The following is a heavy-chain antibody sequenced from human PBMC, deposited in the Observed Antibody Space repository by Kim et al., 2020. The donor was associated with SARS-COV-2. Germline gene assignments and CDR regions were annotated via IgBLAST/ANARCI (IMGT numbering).Heavy chain of an antibody. CDR3: ARGIVGATTGYFDY. CDR1: GFTFSSYE. Sequence: LSLTCAASGFTFSSYEMNWVRQAPGKGLEWVSYISSSGSTIYYADSVKGRFTISRDNAKNSLYLQMNSLRAEDTAVYYCARGIVGATTGYFDYWGQGTLVTVSS. V-gene: IGHV3-48*03. J-gene: IGHJ4*02. CDR2: ISSSGSTI. D-gene: IGHD1-26*01.